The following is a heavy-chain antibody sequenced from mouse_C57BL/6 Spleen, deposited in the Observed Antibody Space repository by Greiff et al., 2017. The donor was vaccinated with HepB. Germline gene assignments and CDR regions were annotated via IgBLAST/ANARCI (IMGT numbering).Heavy chain of an antibody. V-gene: IGHV5-17*01. Sequence: EVMLVESGGGLVKPGGSLKLSCAASGFTFSDYGMHWVRQAPEKGLEWVAYISSGSSTIYYAATVKGRFTISRDNAKNTLFLQMTSLRSEDTAMYYCARTGHYGSSSYAMDYWGQGTSVTVSS. D-gene: IGHD1-1*01. CDR3: ARTGHYGSSSYAMDY. CDR2: ISSGSSTI. CDR1: GFTFSDYG. J-gene: IGHJ4*01.